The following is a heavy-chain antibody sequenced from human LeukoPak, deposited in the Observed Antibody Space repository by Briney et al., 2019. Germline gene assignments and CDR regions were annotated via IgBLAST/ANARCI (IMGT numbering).Heavy chain of an antibody. CDR2: IWHDGSNK. J-gene: IGHJ4*02. Sequence: PGRSLRLSCAASGFTFSSYGMHWVRQAPGKGLEWVALIWHDGSNKYYADSVKGRFTISRDNSKNTLYLQMNSLRAEDTAVYYCARDPLDRSGWSSICDYWGQGTLVTVSS. D-gene: IGHD6-19*01. V-gene: IGHV3-33*01. CDR3: ARDPLDRSGWSSICDY. CDR1: GFTFSSYG.